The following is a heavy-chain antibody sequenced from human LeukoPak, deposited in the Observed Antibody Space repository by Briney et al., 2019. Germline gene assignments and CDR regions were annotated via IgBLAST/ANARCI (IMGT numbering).Heavy chain of an antibody. J-gene: IGHJ4*02. V-gene: IGHV4-39*07. CDR3: AREGLRYYGSGSYYLDY. CDR2: IYYSGTT. Sequence: SETLSLTCTVSGGSISSTTYYWGWIRQPPGKGLEWIGTIYYSGTTYYNPSLKSRVAISLDTSKNQFSLKLSSVTAADTAVYYCAREGLRYYGSGSYYLDYWGQGTLVTVSS. D-gene: IGHD3-10*01. CDR1: GGSISSTTYY.